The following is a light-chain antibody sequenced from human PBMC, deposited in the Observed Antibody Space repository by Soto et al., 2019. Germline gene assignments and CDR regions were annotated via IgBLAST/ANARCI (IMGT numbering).Light chain of an antibody. CDR2: DAS. J-gene: IGKJ4*01. V-gene: IGKV3-11*01. Sequence: EIVLTQSPATLSLSPGEIATLSCRASQDIVKYLAWYKQKPGQAPRLLIYDASKRSAGIPARFSGRGSGTDFTLTISNLESADFAVYFCQQRGTWPPITFGGGTRVE. CDR1: QDIVKY. CDR3: QQRGTWPPIT.